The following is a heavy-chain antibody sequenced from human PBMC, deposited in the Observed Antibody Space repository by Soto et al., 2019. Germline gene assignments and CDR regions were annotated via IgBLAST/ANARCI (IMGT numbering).Heavy chain of an antibody. V-gene: IGHV3-33*01. J-gene: IGHJ6*02. CDR2: IWYDGSNK. Sequence: PGGSLRLSCAASGFTFSSYGMHWVRQAPGKGLEWVAVIWYDGSNKYYADSVKGRFTISRDNSKNTLYLQMNSLRAEDTAVYYCARDRYAGCSGGSCYISYYYYYGMDVWGQGTTVTVSS. D-gene: IGHD2-15*01. CDR1: GFTFSSYG. CDR3: ARDRYAGCSGGSCYISYYYYYGMDV.